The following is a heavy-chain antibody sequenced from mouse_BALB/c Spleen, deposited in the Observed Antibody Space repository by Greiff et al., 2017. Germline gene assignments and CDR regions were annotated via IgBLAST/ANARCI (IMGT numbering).Heavy chain of an antibody. Sequence: EVQLQESGPELEKPGASVKISCKASGYSFTGYNMHWVKQSHGKSLEWIGYIYPYNGGTGYNQKFKSKATLTVDNSSSTAYMELRSLTSEDSAVYYCAREGYYGSSSYWYFDVWGAGTTVTVSS. D-gene: IGHD1-1*01. CDR2: IYPYNGGT. J-gene: IGHJ1*01. V-gene: IGHV1S29*02. CDR1: GYSFTGYN. CDR3: AREGYYGSSSYWYFDV.